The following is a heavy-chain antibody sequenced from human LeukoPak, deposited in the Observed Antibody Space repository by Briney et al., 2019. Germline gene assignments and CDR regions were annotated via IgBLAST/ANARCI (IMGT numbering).Heavy chain of an antibody. CDR1: GFTFSSYW. CDR2: IKQDGSEK. Sequence: GGSLRLSCAASGFTFSSYWMSWVRQAPGKGLEWVANIKQDGSEKYYVDSVKGRFTISRDNAKNSLYLQMNSLRAEDTAVYYCASGYYYDSSGYPNYALDYWGQGTLVTVSS. D-gene: IGHD3-22*01. J-gene: IGHJ4*02. CDR3: ASGYYYDSSGYPNYALDY. V-gene: IGHV3-7*01.